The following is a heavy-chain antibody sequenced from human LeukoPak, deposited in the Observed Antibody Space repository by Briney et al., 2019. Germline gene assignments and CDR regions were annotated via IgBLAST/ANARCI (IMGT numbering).Heavy chain of an antibody. Sequence: SETLSLTCAVSGGSISSSNWWSWVRQSPGKGLEWIGEILRSGSTNYNPSLKSRVAISVDTSNNQFSLKLTSVTAADTAMYYCGRNAAYCIDCWGQGILVTVSS. CDR2: ILRSGST. CDR3: GRNAAYCIDC. D-gene: IGHD3-9*01. V-gene: IGHV4-4*02. CDR1: GGSISSSNW. J-gene: IGHJ1*01.